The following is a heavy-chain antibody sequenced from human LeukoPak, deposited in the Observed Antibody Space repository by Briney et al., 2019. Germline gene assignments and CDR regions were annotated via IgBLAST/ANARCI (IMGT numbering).Heavy chain of an antibody. CDR2: INPNSGGT. D-gene: IGHD1-1*01. CDR3: ARVADSTGTTGIFTLYWFDP. J-gene: IGHJ5*02. Sequence: ASVKVSCKASGYTFTDYYIHWVRQAPRQGLEWMGWINPNSGGTNYAQKFQDRVTMTRDTSISTAYMELSRLTSDDTAVYYCARVADSTGTTGIFTLYWFDPWGQGTLVTVSS. CDR1: GYTFTDYY. V-gene: IGHV1-2*02.